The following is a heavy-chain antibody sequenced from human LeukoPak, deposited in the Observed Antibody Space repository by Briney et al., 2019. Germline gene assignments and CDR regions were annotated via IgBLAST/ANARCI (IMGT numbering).Heavy chain of an antibody. V-gene: IGHV5-51*01. Sequence: GESLQISCKGTGYPFTTYWIGWVRQMPGKGLEWMGIIYPGDSDTRYSPSFQGQVTMSADKSINTAYLQWSSLKASDTAMYYCARRQGCSSTSCPPDSWGQGTLVTVSS. CDR2: IYPGDSDT. D-gene: IGHD2-2*01. CDR3: ARRQGCSSTSCPPDS. J-gene: IGHJ4*02. CDR1: GYPFTTYW.